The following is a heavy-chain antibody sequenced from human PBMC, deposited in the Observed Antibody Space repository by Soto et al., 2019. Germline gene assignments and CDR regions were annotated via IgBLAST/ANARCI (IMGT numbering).Heavy chain of an antibody. CDR3: ARTTGRHLDF. Sequence: SATLSLTCTVSYGSISVSNIFWGWVREPRGKGLEWIGNIDYSGTAYFNPSLGTRVTFPVDTSKTQFSLTLYSVTAADTAVYYCARTTGRHLDFWGQGILVTVS. CDR2: IDYSGTA. J-gene: IGHJ4*02. D-gene: IGHD4-4*01. V-gene: IGHV4-39*01. CDR1: YGSISVSNIF.